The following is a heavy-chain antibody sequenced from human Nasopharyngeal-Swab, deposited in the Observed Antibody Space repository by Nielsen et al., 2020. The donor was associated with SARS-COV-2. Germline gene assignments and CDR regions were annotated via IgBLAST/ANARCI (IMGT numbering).Heavy chain of an antibody. J-gene: IGHJ6*02. CDR3: ARDRTDYCTNGVCYPASYYYGMDV. CDR1: GFTVSSNY. Sequence: GESLKIYCAASGFTVSSNYMSWVRQAPGKGPEWVSVIYSGGSTYYADSVKGRFTISRDNSKSTLYLQMNSLRAEDTAVYYCARDRTDYCTNGVCYPASYYYGMDVWGQGTTVTVSS. V-gene: IGHV3-66*01. D-gene: IGHD2-8*01. CDR2: IYSGGST.